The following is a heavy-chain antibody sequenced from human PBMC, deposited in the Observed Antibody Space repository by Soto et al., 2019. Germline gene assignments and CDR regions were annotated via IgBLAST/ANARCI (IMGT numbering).Heavy chain of an antibody. CDR2: MNPNSGNT. D-gene: IGHD3-22*01. V-gene: IGHV1-18*01. CDR1: GYTFTSYG. J-gene: IGHJ4*02. Sequence: ASVKVSCKASGYTFTSYGLSWVRQATGQGLEWMGWMNPNSGNTGYAQKLQGRVTMTTDTSTSTAYMELMSLRSDDTAVYYCAREGSYDRSFDYWGQGTLVTVSS. CDR3: AREGSYDRSFDY.